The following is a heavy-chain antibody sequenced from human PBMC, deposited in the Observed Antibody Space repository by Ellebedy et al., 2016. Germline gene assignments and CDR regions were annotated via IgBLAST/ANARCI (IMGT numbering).Heavy chain of an antibody. J-gene: IGHJ6*02. D-gene: IGHD2-15*01. CDR1: GFTFDDYA. V-gene: IGHV3-9*01. CDR3: AKDIGYCSGGSCYSTYYYYGMDV. CDR2: ISWNSGSI. Sequence: GGSLRLSCAASGFTFDDYAMHWVRQAPGKGLEWVSGISWNSGSIGYADSVKGRFTISRDNAKNSLYLQMNSLRAEDTALYYCAKDIGYCSGGSCYSTYYYYGMDVWGQGTTVTVSS.